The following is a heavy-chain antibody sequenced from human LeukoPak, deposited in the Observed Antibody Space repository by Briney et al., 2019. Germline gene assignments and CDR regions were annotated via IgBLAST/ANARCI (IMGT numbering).Heavy chain of an antibody. CDR2: IYYRGNT. V-gene: IGHV4-39*07. D-gene: IGHD3-22*01. Sequence: SETLSLTCTVSGGSISSGIYYWAWIRQPPGKGLEWIGSIYYRGNTYYNPSLKGRVTLSVDTSKNQFSLNLSSVTAADTAVYYCARVNYYDSSGCDYWGQGTLVTVSS. CDR3: ARVNYYDSSGCDY. J-gene: IGHJ4*02. CDR1: GGSISSGIYY.